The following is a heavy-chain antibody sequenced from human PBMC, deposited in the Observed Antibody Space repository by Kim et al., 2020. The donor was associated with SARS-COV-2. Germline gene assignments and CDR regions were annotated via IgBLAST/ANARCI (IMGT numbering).Heavy chain of an antibody. CDR3: ATRIAAAGRLMDV. V-gene: IGHV4-39*01. D-gene: IGHD6-13*01. J-gene: IGHJ6*02. Sequence: YTPSLKSRVTISVDTSKNQFSLKLSSVTAADTAVYYCATRIAAAGRLMDVWGQGTTVTVSS.